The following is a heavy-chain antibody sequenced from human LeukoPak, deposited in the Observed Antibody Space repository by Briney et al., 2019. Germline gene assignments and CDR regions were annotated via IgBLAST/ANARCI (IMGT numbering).Heavy chain of an antibody. D-gene: IGHD3-10*01. V-gene: IGHV3-7*01. CDR2: TKQDGSEK. CDR1: GFTFSSYA. J-gene: IGHJ4*02. CDR3: ARGLLWLF. Sequence: PGGSLRLSCAASGFTFSSYAMTWVRQASGKGLEWVANTKQDGSEKYYVDSVKGRLTISRDNAKNSVYLQMNSLRVEDTAVYYCARGLLWLFGGQGTLVTVSS.